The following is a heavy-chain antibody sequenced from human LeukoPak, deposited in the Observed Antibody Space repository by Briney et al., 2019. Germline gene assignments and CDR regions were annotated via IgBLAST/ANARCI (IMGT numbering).Heavy chain of an antibody. CDR2: IRYDGSNK. J-gene: IGHJ4*02. D-gene: IGHD2-21*01. V-gene: IGHV3-30*02. CDR1: GFTFSSYG. CDR3: ARPRGCGTSRCNNFDY. Sequence: PGGSLRLSCAASGFTFSSYGMHWVRPAPGKGLEWVAFIRYDGSNKYYADSVKGRFTISRDNAKNSLYLQMNRLRAEDTAVYYCARPRGCGTSRCNNFDYWGQGTLVTVSS.